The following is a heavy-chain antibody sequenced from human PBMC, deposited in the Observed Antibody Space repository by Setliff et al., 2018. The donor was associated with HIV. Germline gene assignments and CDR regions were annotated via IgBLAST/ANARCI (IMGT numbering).Heavy chain of an antibody. CDR3: ARAFPMTTVVTQSGYGAFDI. Sequence: SETLSLTCTVTGGSISSGGFYWTWIRQPPGKGLEWIGYISTRGGTTYNPSLKSRVTISVDTSKNQFSLKLSSVTAADTAVYYCARAFPMTTVVTQSGYGAFDIWGQGTMVTVSS. J-gene: IGHJ3*02. CDR2: ISTRGGT. CDR1: GGSISSGGFY. D-gene: IGHD4-17*01. V-gene: IGHV4-61*08.